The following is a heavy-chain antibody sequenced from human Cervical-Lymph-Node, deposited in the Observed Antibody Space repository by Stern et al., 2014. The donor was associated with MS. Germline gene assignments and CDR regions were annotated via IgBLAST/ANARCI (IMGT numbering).Heavy chain of an antibody. CDR2: ISYDGSNK. Sequence: QVQLVESGGGVVQPGRSLRLSCAASGFTFNIYGMNWVRQAPGKGLEWMAFISYDGSNKYFAESVKGRFTISRNNSKKTLYLQMNSLTTEDTAVYYCAKEGFGGFASWGQGTPVTVSS. D-gene: IGHD3-16*01. CDR3: AKEGFGGFAS. V-gene: IGHV3-30*18. J-gene: IGHJ4*02. CDR1: GFTFNIYG.